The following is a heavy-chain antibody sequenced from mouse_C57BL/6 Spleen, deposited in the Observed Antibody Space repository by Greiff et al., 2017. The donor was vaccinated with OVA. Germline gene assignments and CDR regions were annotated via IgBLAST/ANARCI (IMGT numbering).Heavy chain of an antibody. CDR2: IWSGGST. D-gene: IGHD2-1*01. J-gene: IGHJ3*01. V-gene: IGHV2-2*01. Sequence: QVQLQQSGPGLVQPSQSLSISCTVSGFSLTSYGVHWVRQSPGKGLEWMGVIWSGGSTDYKAAVIARLSISKDNSKSQVILKMNSLQADAAAIYDGARAACNYVWLAYWGQGTLVTVSA. CDR3: ARAACNYVWLAY. CDR1: GFSLTSYG.